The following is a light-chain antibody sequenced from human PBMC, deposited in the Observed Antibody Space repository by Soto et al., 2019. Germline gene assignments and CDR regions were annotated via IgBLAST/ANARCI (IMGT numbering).Light chain of an antibody. J-gene: IGKJ5*01. CDR1: QSVSRSY. Sequence: EILLTQSPGTLSLSPGERATLSCRASQSVSRSYLAWYKQKPGQAPRLLIYGASSRATGIPDRFSGSASGTDFTLTISRLEPEDFAVDYRQQYGSSPRTFGQGTRLEIK. V-gene: IGKV3-20*01. CDR2: GAS. CDR3: QQYGSSPRT.